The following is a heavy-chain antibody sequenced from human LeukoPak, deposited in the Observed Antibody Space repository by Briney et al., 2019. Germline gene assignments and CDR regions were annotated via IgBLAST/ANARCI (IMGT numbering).Heavy chain of an antibody. CDR2: IKEDGSVK. Sequence: GGSLRLSCAVSGFTFSSYWMGWVRQAPGKGLEWVANIKEDGSVKYYVDSVKGRFTISRDNAKNSLYLQMNSLRAEDTAVYSCARVTGLGWFGPWGQGTLVTVSS. V-gene: IGHV3-7*01. J-gene: IGHJ5*02. D-gene: IGHD5-12*01. CDR3: ARVTGLGWFGP. CDR1: GFTFSSYW.